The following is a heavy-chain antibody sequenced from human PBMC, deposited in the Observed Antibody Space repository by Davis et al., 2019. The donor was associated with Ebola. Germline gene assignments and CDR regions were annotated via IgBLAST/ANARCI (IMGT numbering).Heavy chain of an antibody. V-gene: IGHV3-23*05. CDR3: TKDLPNGDFSVPPFDY. Sequence: GESLKISCGGSGFTFRSYAMSWVRQAPGKGLEWVSGISASGTGTFYADSVKGRFTISRDNSKNTLFLQMDSLRAEDTAVYYCTKDLPNGDFSVPPFDYWGQGTLVTVSS. J-gene: IGHJ4*02. D-gene: IGHD2-21*02. CDR1: GFTFRSYA. CDR2: ISASGTGT.